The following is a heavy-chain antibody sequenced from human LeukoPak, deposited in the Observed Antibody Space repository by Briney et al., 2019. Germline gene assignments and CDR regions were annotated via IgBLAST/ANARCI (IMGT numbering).Heavy chain of an antibody. Sequence: PGGSLRLSCRASRFSFSDYDMHWVRQAPGKGLEWVAVISYDGSNKYYADSVKGRFTISRDNSKNTLYLQMNSLRAEDTAVYYCARGSGYSSSPDAFDIWGQGTMVTVSS. V-gene: IGHV3-30-3*01. D-gene: IGHD6-6*01. CDR2: ISYDGSNK. CDR1: RFSFSDYD. CDR3: ARGSGYSSSPDAFDI. J-gene: IGHJ3*02.